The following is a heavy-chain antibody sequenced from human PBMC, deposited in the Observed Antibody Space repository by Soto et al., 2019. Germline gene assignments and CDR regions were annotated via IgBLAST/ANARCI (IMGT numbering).Heavy chain of an antibody. V-gene: IGHV3-64*01. D-gene: IGHD6-13*01. CDR2: ISNNGAHT. CDR1: GFTFSHYE. Sequence: EAQLVESGGGLVQPGGSLRLSCAASGFTFSHYEMHWVRHAPGKGLEYVSGISNNGAHTDYAKSVEGRFTISRDNSENTLYPQMGSLRAEDMALYYCARRGYGSRWPNVYMDVWGKGTTVTVSS. CDR3: ARRGYGSRWPNVYMDV. J-gene: IGHJ6*03.